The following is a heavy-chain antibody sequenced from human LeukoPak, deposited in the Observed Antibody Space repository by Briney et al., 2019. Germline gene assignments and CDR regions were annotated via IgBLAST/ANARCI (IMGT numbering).Heavy chain of an antibody. Sequence: PGGTLRRSCAASGFTFSSYAMRWLRQAPGKGLVWVPCISNSGSSTYFADSVKGRFTISRDNSKNTLYLQMNSLRDEDTVLYYCAKAIGTGRPLDAFDIWGQGTMVTVSS. D-gene: IGHD3-10*01. CDR1: GFTFSSYA. J-gene: IGHJ3*02. CDR2: ISNSGSST. CDR3: AKAIGTGRPLDAFDI. V-gene: IGHV3-23*01.